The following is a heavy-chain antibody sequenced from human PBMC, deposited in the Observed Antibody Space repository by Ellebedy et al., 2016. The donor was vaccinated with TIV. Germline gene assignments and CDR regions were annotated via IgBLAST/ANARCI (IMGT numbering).Heavy chain of an antibody. V-gene: IGHV4-4*02. CDR1: GGPISSSNW. J-gene: IGHJ5*02. CDR2: IYHSGST. D-gene: IGHD4-17*01. CDR3: ARGGNDYGDYNWFDP. Sequence: MPSETLSLPCAVSGGPISSSNWWSWVRPPPGKGLEWIGEIYHSGSTNYNPSLKSRVPISVDTSKNQFSLKLSSVTAADTSVYYCARGGNDYGDYNWFDPWGQGTLVTVSS.